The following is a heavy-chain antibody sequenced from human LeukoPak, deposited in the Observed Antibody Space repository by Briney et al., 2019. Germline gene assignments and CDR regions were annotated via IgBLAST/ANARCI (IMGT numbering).Heavy chain of an antibody. CDR3: ARTRYSSGLDY. V-gene: IGHV3-21*01. Sequence: PGGSLRLPCAASGFTFSSYSMNWVRQAPGKGLEWVSSISSSSSYIYYADSAKGRFTIPRDNAKNSLYLQMNSLRAEDTSVYYCARTRYSSGLDYWGQGTLVTVSS. D-gene: IGHD6-19*01. CDR1: GFTFSSYS. J-gene: IGHJ4*02. CDR2: ISSSSSYI.